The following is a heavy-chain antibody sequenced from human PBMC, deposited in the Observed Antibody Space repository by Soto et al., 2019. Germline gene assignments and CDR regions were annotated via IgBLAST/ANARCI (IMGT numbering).Heavy chain of an antibody. V-gene: IGHV2-5*01. CDR1: GFSLSTSGVG. CDR2: IYWSDDK. Sequence: QITLKESGPTLVKPSQTLTLTCTFSGFSLSTSGVGVVWIRQPPGEALEWLGLIYWSDDKRYSPSLKSRLTNTKDTSKNQVVLTMTNMDPVDTATYYCARRRGSGNYYYGMDVWGQGTTVTVSS. J-gene: IGHJ6*02. D-gene: IGHD6-19*01. CDR3: ARRRGSGNYYYGMDV.